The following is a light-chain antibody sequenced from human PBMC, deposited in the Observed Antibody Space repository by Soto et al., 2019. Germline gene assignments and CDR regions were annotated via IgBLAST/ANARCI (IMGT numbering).Light chain of an antibody. CDR3: QQYYMYSYT. CDR1: QSISTY. Sequence: DIQMNQPSTLSASVGDRVTLHCRASQSISTYLAWYQQKPGKAPKVLIYHASNLESGVPSRFSGGGSGTEFTLTISSLQPDDFATYYCQQYYMYSYTFGQGTKLDIK. J-gene: IGKJ2*01. V-gene: IGKV1-5*01. CDR2: HAS.